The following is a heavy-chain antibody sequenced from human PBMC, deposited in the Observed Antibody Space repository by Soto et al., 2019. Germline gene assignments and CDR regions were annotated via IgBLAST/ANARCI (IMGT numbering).Heavy chain of an antibody. CDR3: ARAGYDFWSGYLYYFDY. CDR1: GGSISSYY. CDR2: MSYSGNT. Sequence: TSETLSLTCTVSGGSISSYYWSWIRQPPGKGLEWIGYMSYSGNTDYNPSLKSRVTISVDTSKNQFSLKMNSVIAADTAVYYCARAGYDFWSGYLYYFDYWGQGTLVTVSS. V-gene: IGHV4-59*01. D-gene: IGHD3-3*01. J-gene: IGHJ4*02.